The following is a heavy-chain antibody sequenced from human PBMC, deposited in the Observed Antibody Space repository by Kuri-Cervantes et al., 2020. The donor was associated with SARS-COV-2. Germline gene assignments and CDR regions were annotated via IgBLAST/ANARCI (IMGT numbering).Heavy chain of an antibody. CDR1: GFTFSSYA. Sequence: GGSLRLSCAASGFTFSSYAMSWVRQAPGKGLEWVSAISGSGGSTYYADSVKGRFTISRDNSKNTLYLQMNSLRAEDTAVHYCAKSGYCSSTSCFWGARAFDIWGQGTMVTVSS. J-gene: IGHJ3*02. D-gene: IGHD2-2*01. V-gene: IGHV3-23*01. CDR2: ISGSGGST. CDR3: AKSGYCSSTSCFWGARAFDI.